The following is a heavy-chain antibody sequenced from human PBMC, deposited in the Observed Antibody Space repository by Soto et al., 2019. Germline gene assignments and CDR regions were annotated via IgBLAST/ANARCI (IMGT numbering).Heavy chain of an antibody. D-gene: IGHD2-21*02. Sequence: GGSLRLSCAASGFTFSSYGMHWVRQAPGKGLEWVAVISYDGSNKYYADSVKGRFTISRDNSENTLYLQMNSLRAEDTAVYYCAKRAYCGGDCYWADAFDIWGQGTMVTVSS. CDR1: GFTFSSYG. V-gene: IGHV3-30*18. CDR2: ISYDGSNK. J-gene: IGHJ3*02. CDR3: AKRAYCGGDCYWADAFDI.